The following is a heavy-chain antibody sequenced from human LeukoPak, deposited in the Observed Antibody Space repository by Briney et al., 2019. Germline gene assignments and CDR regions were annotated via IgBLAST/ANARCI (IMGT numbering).Heavy chain of an antibody. Sequence: SETLSLTCAVYGGSFSGYYWSWIRQPPGKGLEWIGEINHSGSTNYNPSLKSRVTISVETSKNQFSLKLSSVTAADTAVYYCATSSSSPLYYYYYYMDVWGKGTTVTVSS. CDR2: INHSGST. V-gene: IGHV4-34*01. CDR3: ATSSSSPLYYYYYYMDV. D-gene: IGHD6-6*01. J-gene: IGHJ6*03. CDR1: GGSFSGYY.